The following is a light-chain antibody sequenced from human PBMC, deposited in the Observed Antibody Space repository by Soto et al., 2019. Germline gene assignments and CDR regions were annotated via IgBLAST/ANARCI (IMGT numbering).Light chain of an antibody. V-gene: IGLV6-57*04. CDR2: EDN. CDR1: SGSIASNY. J-gene: IGLJ2*01. CDR3: QSYDSSNPVV. Sequence: NFMLTQPHSVSESPGKTVTISRTRSSGSIASNYVQWYQQRPGSAPTTVIYEDNQRPSGVPDRFSGSIDSSSNSASLTISGLKTDDEADYYCQSYDSSNPVVFGGGTKVTVL.